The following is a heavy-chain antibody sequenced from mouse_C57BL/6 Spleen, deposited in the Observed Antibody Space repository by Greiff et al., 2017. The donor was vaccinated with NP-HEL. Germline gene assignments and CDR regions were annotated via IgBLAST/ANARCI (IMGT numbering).Heavy chain of an antibody. V-gene: IGHV1-50*01. CDR1: GYTFTSYW. D-gene: IGHD1-1*01. J-gene: IGHJ1*03. Sequence: QVQLKQPGAELVKPGASVKLSCKASGYTFTSYWMQWVKQRPGQGLEWIGEIDPSDSYTNYNQKFKGKATLTVDTSSSTAYMQLSSLTSEDSAVYYCARDYGSSSYWYFDVWGTGTTVTVSS. CDR2: IDPSDSYT. CDR3: ARDYGSSSYWYFDV.